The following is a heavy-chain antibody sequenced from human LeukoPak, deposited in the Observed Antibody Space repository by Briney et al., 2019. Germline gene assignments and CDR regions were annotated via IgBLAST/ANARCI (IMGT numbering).Heavy chain of an antibody. CDR3: ARSPDHPYDILTGMGT. V-gene: IGHV1-46*01. CDR1: GYTFTSYY. Sequence: ASVKVSCKASGYTFTSYYMHWVRQAPGQGLEWMGIINPSGGSTSYAQKFQGRVTMTRDTSTSTVYMELSSLRSEDTAVYYCARSPDHPYDILTGMGTWGQGTLVTVSS. D-gene: IGHD3-9*01. CDR2: INPSGGST. J-gene: IGHJ5*02.